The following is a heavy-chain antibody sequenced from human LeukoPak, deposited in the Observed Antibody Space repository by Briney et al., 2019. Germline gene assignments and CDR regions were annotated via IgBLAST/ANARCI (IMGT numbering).Heavy chain of an antibody. V-gene: IGHV4-34*01. J-gene: IGHJ4*02. D-gene: IGHD6-19*01. CDR2: INHSGST. CDR3: ARDPGSGWYVGFDY. CDR1: GGSFSGYY. Sequence: SETLSLTCAVYGGSFSGYYWSWIRQPPGKGLEWIGEINHSGSTNYNPSLKSRVTISVDTSKNQFSLKLSSVTAADTAVYYCARDPGSGWYVGFDYWGQGTLVTVSS.